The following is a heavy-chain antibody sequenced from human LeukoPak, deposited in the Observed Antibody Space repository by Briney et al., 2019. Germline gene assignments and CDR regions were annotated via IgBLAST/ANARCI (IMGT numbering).Heavy chain of an antibody. Sequence: GESLKISCKGSGYSFSSYWIAWVRQMPGKGLEWMGIIYPGDSDTRYGPSFQGQVTISADKSINTAYLQWSSLKTSDTAMYYCARSRLNSDYWGQGTLVTVSS. CDR1: GYSFSSYW. CDR3: ARSRLNSDY. CDR2: IYPGDSDT. V-gene: IGHV5-51*01. J-gene: IGHJ4*02.